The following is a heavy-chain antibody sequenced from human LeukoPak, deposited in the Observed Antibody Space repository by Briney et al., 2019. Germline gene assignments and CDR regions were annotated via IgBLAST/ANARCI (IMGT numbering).Heavy chain of an antibody. Sequence: GGSLRLSCAASGFTFDDYAMHWVRQAPGKGLEWVSGISWNSGSIGYADSVKGRFTISRDNAKNSLYLQMNSLRTEDMALYYCAKDKAVRGDIVGDWFDPWGQGTLVTVSS. CDR2: ISWNSGSI. CDR1: GFTFDDYA. CDR3: AKDKAVRGDIVGDWFDP. J-gene: IGHJ5*02. V-gene: IGHV3-9*03. D-gene: IGHD3-10*01.